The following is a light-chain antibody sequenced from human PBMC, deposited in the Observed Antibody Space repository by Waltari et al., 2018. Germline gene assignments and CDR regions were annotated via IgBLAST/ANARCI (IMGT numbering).Light chain of an antibody. CDR1: RRDVGGYNY. Sequence: QSALTQPRSVSGSPGQPVTISCTGTRRDVGGYNYVSWYQQHPGKAPKLMIYDVSKRPSGVPDRFSGSKSGNTASLAISGLQAEDEADYYCCSYAGSYTLVFGGGTKLTVL. CDR2: DVS. J-gene: IGLJ2*01. CDR3: CSYAGSYTLV. V-gene: IGLV2-11*01.